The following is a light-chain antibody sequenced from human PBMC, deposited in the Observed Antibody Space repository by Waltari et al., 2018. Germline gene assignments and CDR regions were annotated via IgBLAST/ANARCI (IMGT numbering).Light chain of an antibody. CDR1: SRDLGAYNY. Sequence: QSALTQPASVSGSPGPSLTIPCPGPSRDLGAYNYVSWYQHHPGKAPKIMIYQVSNRPSGVSNRLSGSKSGNTASLTISGLQAEDEGDYYCSSYTTSGTFVFGGGTKLTVL. CDR2: QVS. V-gene: IGLV2-14*01. J-gene: IGLJ2*01. CDR3: SSYTTSGTFV.